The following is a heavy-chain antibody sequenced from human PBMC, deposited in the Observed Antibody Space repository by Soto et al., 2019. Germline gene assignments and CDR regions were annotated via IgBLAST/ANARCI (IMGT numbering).Heavy chain of an antibody. Sequence: GGSLRLSCAASGFTFSSYAMSWVRQAPGKGLEWLASIKEDGSERYYLDSVKGRFTISRDNAKDSLSLQMNSLRGEDTAFYYWAVYVGAVTNFGEARTGYFDCWRQGTLVTVYS. D-gene: IGHD3-3*01. CDR2: IKEDGSER. CDR1: GFTFSSYA. CDR3: AVYVGAVTNFGEARTGYFDC. J-gene: IGHJ4*02. V-gene: IGHV3-7*03.